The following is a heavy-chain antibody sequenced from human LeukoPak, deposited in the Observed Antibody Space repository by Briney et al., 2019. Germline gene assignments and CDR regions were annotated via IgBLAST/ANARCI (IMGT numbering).Heavy chain of an antibody. D-gene: IGHD3-22*01. CDR2: IYSGANGGNT. V-gene: IGHV3-66*02. CDR1: GITVSSNY. J-gene: IGHJ4*02. CDR3: ARAGLDGSGQHPHDY. Sequence: GGSLRLSCAASGITVSSNYMSWVRQAPGKGLEWVSVIYSGANGGNTYHADSVKGRFIISRDNSKNTVYLQMNRLRGEDTAVYYCARAGLDGSGQHPHDYWGQGTLVTVSS.